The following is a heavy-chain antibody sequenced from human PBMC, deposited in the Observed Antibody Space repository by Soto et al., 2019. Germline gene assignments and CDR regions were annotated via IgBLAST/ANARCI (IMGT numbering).Heavy chain of an antibody. Sequence: SETLSLTCTVSGGSINSGGFYWSWIRQHPGKGLEWIGYIYYSGSTYYNPSLKSRVIISVDTSKNQFSLRLRSVTAADTAVYYCARAASFYYHNTGYYHFDYWGQGSLVTVSS. D-gene: IGHD3-22*01. V-gene: IGHV4-31*03. CDR3: ARAASFYYHNTGYYHFDY. J-gene: IGHJ4*02. CDR2: IYYSGST. CDR1: GGSINSGGFY.